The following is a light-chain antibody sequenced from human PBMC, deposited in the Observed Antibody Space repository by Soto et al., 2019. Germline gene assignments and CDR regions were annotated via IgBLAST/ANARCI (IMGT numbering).Light chain of an antibody. Sequence: NFMLTQPHSVSESPGKTVTISCTRSSGSIASNYVQWYQQRPGSAPTTVIYEDNQRPSGGPDRFSGSIDSSSNSASLTIAGLKTEDEADYYGQSYDSSSRGVVFGGGTKLTVL. CDR1: SGSIASNY. CDR3: QSYDSSSRGVV. CDR2: EDN. J-gene: IGLJ2*01. V-gene: IGLV6-57*04.